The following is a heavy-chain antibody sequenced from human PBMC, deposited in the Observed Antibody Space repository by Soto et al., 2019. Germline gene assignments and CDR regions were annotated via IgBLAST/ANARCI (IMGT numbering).Heavy chain of an antibody. J-gene: IGHJ5*02. CDR2: INSDGSST. D-gene: IGHD3-3*01. V-gene: IGHV3-74*01. CDR3: ARGGDLSNWFDP. Sequence: EVQLVESGGGLVQPGGSLRLSCAASGFTFSSYWMHWVRQAPGKGLVWVSRINSDGSSTSYADSVKGRFTISRDNAKNTLYLQMNSLRAEDTAVYYCARGGDLSNWFDPWGQGTLVTVSS. CDR1: GFTFSSYW.